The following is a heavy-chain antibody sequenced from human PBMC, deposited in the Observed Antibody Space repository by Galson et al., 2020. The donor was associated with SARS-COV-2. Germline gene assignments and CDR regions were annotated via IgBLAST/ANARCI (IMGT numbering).Heavy chain of an antibody. D-gene: IGHD6-25*01. V-gene: IGHV4-39*01. CDR2: IYYTGTT. CDR3: ARLGLAAAASDY. J-gene: IGHJ4*02. CDR1: GGSISRRSYY. Sequence: SETLSLTCTVSGGSISRRSYYWGWIRQPPGKGLEWIGSIYYTGTTYYNQSLRSRVTISIDTSKQFSLKLSSATAADTAVYYCARLGLAAAASDYWGQGTLFTVSS.